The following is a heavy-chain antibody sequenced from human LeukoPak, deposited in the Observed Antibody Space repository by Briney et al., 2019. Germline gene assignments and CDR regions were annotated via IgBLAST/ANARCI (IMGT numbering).Heavy chain of an antibody. CDR2: IRSKAYGGTT. J-gene: IGHJ4*02. Sequence: GGSLRLSFTASGFTFGDYAMSWVRQPPGKGLEWVAFIRSKAYGGTTEYAASVKGRFTISRDDSKSIAYLQMNSLKTEDTAVYYCTRRVDTSTHYFDYWGQGTLVTVSS. V-gene: IGHV3-49*04. CDR3: TRRVDTSTHYFDY. CDR1: GFTFGDYA. D-gene: IGHD5-18*01.